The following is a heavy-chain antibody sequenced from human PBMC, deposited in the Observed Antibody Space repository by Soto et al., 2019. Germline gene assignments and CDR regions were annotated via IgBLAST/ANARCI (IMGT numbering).Heavy chain of an antibody. CDR1: GYSFTTHG. V-gene: IGHV1-18*04. J-gene: IGHJ6*02. CDR3: ARDPPFSGILRGTPLMDV. Sequence: GASVKVSCKASGYSFTTHGISWVRRAPGHGLEWMGWISAYNGDTHYVQRFQGRHTMTTDTSTSTAYTELRSLTSDDTAVYYCARDPPFSGILRGTPLMDVWGQGTTVTVSS. CDR2: ISAYNGDT. D-gene: IGHD4-17*01.